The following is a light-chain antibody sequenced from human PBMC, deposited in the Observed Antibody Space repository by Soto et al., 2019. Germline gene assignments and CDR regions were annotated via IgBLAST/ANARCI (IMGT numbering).Light chain of an antibody. CDR2: LSS. J-gene: IGKJ1*01. CDR3: QHHGSYPRT. Sequence: DIQMTQSPSTLSASVADRVTITCRASQSIGTSLAWYQQRPGKATKLPVYLSSNLEVGVPSRFSGSGSGTEFTIAIISLQPDACGTLSSQHHGSYPRTLGKGTKVEI. V-gene: IGKV1-5*03. CDR1: QSIGTS.